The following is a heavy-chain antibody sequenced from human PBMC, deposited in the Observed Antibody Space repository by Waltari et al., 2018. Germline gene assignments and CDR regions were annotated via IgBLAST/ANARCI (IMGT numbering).Heavy chain of an antibody. CDR2: VQGSGRT. V-gene: IGHV4-4*02. D-gene: IGHD2-15*01. CDR3: ARDRGRGIYLDS. J-gene: IGHJ4*01. Sequence: QLQLQESGPGLVKPSGTLSLTCVVSGDSMSSTDWWSWVRQSPEKGLEWIGQVQGSGRTNYNPSFASRVSVSVDTSTNQFSLKVTSATVADTAVYFCARDRGRGIYLDSWGHGVLVTVSP. CDR1: GDSMSSTDW.